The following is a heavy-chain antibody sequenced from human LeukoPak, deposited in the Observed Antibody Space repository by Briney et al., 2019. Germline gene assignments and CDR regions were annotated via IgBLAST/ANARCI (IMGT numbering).Heavy chain of an antibody. CDR1: GFTFSKYG. CDR3: AEVWYSTNWYGAFDI. CDR2: ISYDESNE. D-gene: IGHD6-13*01. J-gene: IGHJ3*02. V-gene: IGHV3-30*18. Sequence: PGRSLRLSCAASGFTFSKYGMHWVRQAPGKGLDWVAVISYDESNEYYGDSVKGRFTISRDNSKNTLYLQMNSLRPEDTAVYYCAEVWYSTNWYGAFDIWGQGTTVTVSS.